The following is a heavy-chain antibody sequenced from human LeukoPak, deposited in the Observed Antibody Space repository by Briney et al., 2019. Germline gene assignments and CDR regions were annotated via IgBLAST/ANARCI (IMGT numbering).Heavy chain of an antibody. D-gene: IGHD2-8*01. Sequence: PGGSLRLSCAASGFAFNTYSMNWVRQAPGKGLEWVSYIRSDSIIINYAESVKGRFTISRDNAKNSLYLQMNSLRAEDTAVYFCARVQAGKWDFDFWGQGTLVTVSS. CDR2: IRSDSIII. J-gene: IGHJ4*02. V-gene: IGHV3-48*01. CDR1: GFAFNTYS. CDR3: ARVQAGKWDFDF.